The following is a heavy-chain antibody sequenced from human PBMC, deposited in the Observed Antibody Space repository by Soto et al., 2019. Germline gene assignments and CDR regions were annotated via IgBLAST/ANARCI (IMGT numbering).Heavy chain of an antibody. Sequence: SETLSLTCSVSGVSISNTSYYWGWIRQPPGKGLEWVGTIYFSGSTFYNPSLKSRVTISIDTSKNQFSLRLSSVTAADTAVYYCARHGYYWGQGTLVTVSS. V-gene: IGHV4-39*01. CDR3: ARHGYY. CDR1: GVSISNTSYY. CDR2: IYFSGST. J-gene: IGHJ4*02.